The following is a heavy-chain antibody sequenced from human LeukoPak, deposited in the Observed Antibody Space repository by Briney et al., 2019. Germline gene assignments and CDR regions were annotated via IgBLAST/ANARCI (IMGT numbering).Heavy chain of an antibody. J-gene: IGHJ4*02. D-gene: IGHD5-18*01. Sequence: ASVTVSCKASGYTLTSYAMHWVRQAPGQRLEWMGWINAGNGNTKYSQKFQGRVTITRDTSASTAYMELSSLRSEDTAVYYCARDTAMVLYYFDYWGQGTLVTVSS. V-gene: IGHV1-3*01. CDR2: INAGNGNT. CDR3: ARDTAMVLYYFDY. CDR1: GYTLTSYA.